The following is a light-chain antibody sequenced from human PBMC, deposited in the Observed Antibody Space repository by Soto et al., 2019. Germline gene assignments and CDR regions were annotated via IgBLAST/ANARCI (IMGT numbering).Light chain of an antibody. CDR1: QSVSSW. CDR3: QQYNIYHT. CDR2: KAS. J-gene: IGKJ2*01. Sequence: DIQMTQSPSTLSATVGDRVTITCRASQSVSSWLAWYQQKPGKAPKLLIYKASTLESGVPSRFSGSGSGTEFTLTISSLQPDDFATYYCQQYNIYHTLGQGTRVDIK. V-gene: IGKV1-5*03.